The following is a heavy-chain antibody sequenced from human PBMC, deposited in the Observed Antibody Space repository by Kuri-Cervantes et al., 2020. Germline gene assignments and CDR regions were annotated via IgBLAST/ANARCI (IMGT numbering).Heavy chain of an antibody. D-gene: IGHD3-10*01. V-gene: IGHV4-4*02. CDR1: GGSSSSSNW. CDR3: ARDAQYYGSGSYPHYYMDV. J-gene: IGHJ6*03. CDR2: IYHSGST. Sequence: SETLSLTCAVSGGSSSSSNWWSWVRQPPGKLLEWIGEIYHSGSTNYNPSLKSRVTISVDTSKNQFSLKLSPVTAADTAVYYCARDAQYYGSGSYPHYYMDVWGKGTTVTVSS.